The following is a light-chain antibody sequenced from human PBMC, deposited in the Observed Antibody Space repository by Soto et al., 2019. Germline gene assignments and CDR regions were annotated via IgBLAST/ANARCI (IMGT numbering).Light chain of an antibody. CDR3: QSYDSTLSGLYV. Sequence: QAVVTQPPSMSGAPGQRVTISCTGTSANIGAGYDVHWYQQLPGMAPKLLIYGNNKRPSGVPDRFSGSKSGTSASLAITGHQAEDEADYYCQSYDSTLSGLYVLGTGTKLTVL. J-gene: IGLJ1*01. CDR1: SANIGAGYD. V-gene: IGLV1-40*01. CDR2: GNN.